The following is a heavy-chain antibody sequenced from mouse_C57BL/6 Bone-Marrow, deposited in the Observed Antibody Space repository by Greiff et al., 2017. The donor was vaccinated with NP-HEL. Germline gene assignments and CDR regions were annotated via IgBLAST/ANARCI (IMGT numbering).Heavy chain of an antibody. CDR1: GYAFSSYW. CDR2: IYPGDGDT. J-gene: IGHJ3*01. Sequence: LVESGAELVKPGASVKISCKASGYAFSSYWMNWVKQRPGKGLEWIGQIYPGDGDTNYNGKFKGKATLTADKSSSTAYMQLSSLTSEDSAVYFCARPHYYGSSYPAYWGQGTLVTVSA. V-gene: IGHV1-80*01. D-gene: IGHD1-1*01. CDR3: ARPHYYGSSYPAY.